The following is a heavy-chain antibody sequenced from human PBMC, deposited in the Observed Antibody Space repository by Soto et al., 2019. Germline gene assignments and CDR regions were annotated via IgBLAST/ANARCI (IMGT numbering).Heavy chain of an antibody. Sequence: EVQLVESGGGLVKPGGSLRVSCAASGFTFNNAWMSWVRQAPGKGLEWVGRIKSKTEGGTTDYGAPVKGRFTISRDDSXXXXXXXXXXXXXXXXXXXXXXXFPIGPFDYWGHGTLVTVSS. CDR3: XXFPIGPFDY. CDR2: IKSKTEGGTT. D-gene: IGHD1-26*01. V-gene: IGHV3-15*01. CDR1: GFTFNNAW. J-gene: IGHJ4*01.